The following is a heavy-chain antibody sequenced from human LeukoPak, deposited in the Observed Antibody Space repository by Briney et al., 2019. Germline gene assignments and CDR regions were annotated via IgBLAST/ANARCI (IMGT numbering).Heavy chain of an antibody. CDR1: GFTFSSYG. CDR3: ARDPWFGDNWNDVHFDY. V-gene: IGHV3-33*01. J-gene: IGHJ4*02. D-gene: IGHD1-20*01. Sequence: GGSLRLSCAASGFTFSSYGMHRVRQAPGKGLEWVAVIWYDGSNKYYADSVKGRFTISRDNSKNTLYLQMNSLRAEDTAVYYCARDPWFGDNWNDVHFDYWGQGTLVTVSP. CDR2: IWYDGSNK.